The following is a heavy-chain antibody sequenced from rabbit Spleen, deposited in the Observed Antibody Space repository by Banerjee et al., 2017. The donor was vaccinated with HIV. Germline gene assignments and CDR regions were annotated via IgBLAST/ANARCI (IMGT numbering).Heavy chain of an antibody. V-gene: IGHV1S45*01. J-gene: IGHJ4*01. CDR1: GFSFSSGTW. Sequence: EESGGDLVKPEGSLTLTCTASGFSFSSGTWICWVRQAPGKGLEWIGCIYAGSSGSTYYASWVNGRFTISKTSTMATLQMTSLTAADTATYFCGRGSATMTMVITGYYLSLWGPGTLVTVS. CDR2: IYAGSSGST. CDR3: GRGSATMTMVITGYYLSL. D-gene: IGHD2-1*01.